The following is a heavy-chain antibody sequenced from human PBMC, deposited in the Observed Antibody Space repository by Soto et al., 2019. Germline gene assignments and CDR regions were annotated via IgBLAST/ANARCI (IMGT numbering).Heavy chain of an antibody. D-gene: IGHD1-1*01. CDR1: GFSLVTGGER. Sequence: SGPTLVNPTQTLTLTCTLSGFSLVTGGERVSWIRQPPGQALEWLARIDGNDGKYYTPSLKTRLTISKDNSKNQVVLTMTNMDPVDTATYYCARTMQSTGNFEYWGQGALVTVSS. CDR3: ARTMQSTGNFEY. J-gene: IGHJ4*02. V-gene: IGHV2-70*04. CDR2: IDGNDGK.